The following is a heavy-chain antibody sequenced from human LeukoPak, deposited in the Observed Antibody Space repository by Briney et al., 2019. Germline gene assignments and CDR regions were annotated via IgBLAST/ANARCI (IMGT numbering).Heavy chain of an antibody. V-gene: IGHV1-2*02. CDR2: INPNSGGT. J-gene: IGHJ5*02. Sequence: ASVKVSCKASGYSLTGYYMHWVRHAPGQGLEWVGSINPNSGGTNYAQKFQGRITMTRDTSISTAYMELSRLRSDDTAVYYWARSGYCSGGSCYSYWFDPWGQGTLVTVSS. CDR1: GYSLTGYY. CDR3: ARSGYCSGGSCYSYWFDP. D-gene: IGHD2-15*01.